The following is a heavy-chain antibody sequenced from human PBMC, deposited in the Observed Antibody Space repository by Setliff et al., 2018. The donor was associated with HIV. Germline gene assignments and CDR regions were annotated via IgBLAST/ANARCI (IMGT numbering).Heavy chain of an antibody. CDR3: ARDLPPERYDYVWGSYRDDAFDI. J-gene: IGHJ3*02. Sequence: HPGGSLRLSCAASGFTFGSYSMNWVRQAPGKGLEWVSYISSSSSTIYYADSVKGRFTISRDNAKNSLYLQMNSLRAEDTAVYYCARDLPPERYDYVWGSYRDDAFDIWGQGTMVTVSS. CDR2: ISSSSSTI. CDR1: GFTFGSYS. D-gene: IGHD3-16*02. V-gene: IGHV3-48*01.